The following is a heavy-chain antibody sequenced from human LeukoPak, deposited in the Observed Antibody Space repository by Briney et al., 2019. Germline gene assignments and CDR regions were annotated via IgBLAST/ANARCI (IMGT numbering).Heavy chain of an antibody. V-gene: IGHV4-38-2*01. CDR2: IYYSGST. CDR3: ARWGSAFDP. Sequence: SETLSLTCAVSGYSISSGYYWGWIRQPPGKGLEWIGYIYYSGSTNYNPSLKSRVTISVDTSKNQFSLKLSSVTAADTAVYYCARWGSAFDPWGQGTLVTVSS. CDR1: GYSISSGYY. D-gene: IGHD7-27*01. J-gene: IGHJ5*02.